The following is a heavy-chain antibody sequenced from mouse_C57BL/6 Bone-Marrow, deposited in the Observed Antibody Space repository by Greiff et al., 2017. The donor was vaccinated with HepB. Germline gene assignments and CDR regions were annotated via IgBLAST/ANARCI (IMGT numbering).Heavy chain of an antibody. J-gene: IGHJ4*01. CDR2: IRNKANRYTT. CDR1: GFTFTDYY. CDR3: ARYGSIYVEDYAMDY. Sequence: EVQLVESGGGLVQPGGSLSLSCAASGFTFTDYYMTWVRQPPGKALEWLGFIRNKANRYTTEYSASVKGRFTISRDNSQSILYLQMKALRAEDSATYYCARYGSIYVEDYAMDYWGQGTSVTVSA. D-gene: IGHD2-3*01. V-gene: IGHV7-3*01.